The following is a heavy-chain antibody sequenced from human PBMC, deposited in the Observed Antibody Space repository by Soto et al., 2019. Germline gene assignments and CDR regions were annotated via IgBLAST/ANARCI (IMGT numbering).Heavy chain of an antibody. CDR2: INTDGSVA. J-gene: IGHJ4*02. CDR1: GLTFRSYW. D-gene: IGHD2-21*01. Sequence: EVQLVESGGGLVQPGESLRLSCAASGLTFRSYWMHWVRQAPGKGLVWVSRINTDGSVAMYVDSVKGRFTISRDNAKNTLYLHRNCRGAEDTAVYYCVRDMQLWRLDSWGQEPLVPVSS. CDR3: VRDMQLWRLDS. V-gene: IGHV3-74*03.